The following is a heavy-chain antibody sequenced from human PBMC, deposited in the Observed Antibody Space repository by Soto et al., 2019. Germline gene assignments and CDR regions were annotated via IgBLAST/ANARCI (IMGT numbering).Heavy chain of an antibody. Sequence: GGSLRLSCATSGFTFSASAMHWVRQVSGKGLEWIARIRSKANNYATTYAASVKGRFTISRDDSENTVYLQMNSLNTEDTAIYYCAKQIYGGNSWGQGTLVTVSS. CDR1: GFTFSASA. D-gene: IGHD2-21*02. V-gene: IGHV3-73*01. CDR2: IRSKANNYAT. CDR3: AKQIYGGNS. J-gene: IGHJ4*02.